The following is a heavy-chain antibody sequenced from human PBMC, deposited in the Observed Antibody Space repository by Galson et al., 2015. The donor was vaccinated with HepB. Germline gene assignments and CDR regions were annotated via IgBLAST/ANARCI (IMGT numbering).Heavy chain of an antibody. V-gene: IGHV4-61*02. D-gene: IGHD3-10*01. J-gene: IGHJ6*03. CDR3: ARSRGWNYYYYYMDV. CDR1: GGSISSGGYY. Sequence: LSLTCTVSGGSISSGGYYWSWIRQPAGKGLEWIGRIYSSGSTNYNPSLQSRVTMSVDTSKSQFSLKLSFVTAADTAVYYCARSRGWNYYYYYMDVWGKGTTVTVSS. CDR2: IYSSGST.